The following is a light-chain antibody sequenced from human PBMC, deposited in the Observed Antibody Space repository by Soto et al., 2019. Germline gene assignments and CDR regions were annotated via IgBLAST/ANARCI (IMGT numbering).Light chain of an antibody. CDR2: DAS. Sequence: EIVLTQSPATLSLSPGERATLSCRASQSVTSSLAWYQQKPGQAPRLLIYDASNRAAGTPARFSGSGSGTDFTLTISSLEPEDFAVYFCQQRGKWPSTFGPGTKVEMK. CDR1: QSVTSS. CDR3: QQRGKWPST. V-gene: IGKV3-11*01. J-gene: IGKJ2*02.